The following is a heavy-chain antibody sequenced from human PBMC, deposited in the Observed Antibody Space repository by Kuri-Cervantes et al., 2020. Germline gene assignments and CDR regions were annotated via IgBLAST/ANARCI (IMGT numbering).Heavy chain of an antibody. J-gene: IGHJ4*02. CDR3: ARGYCSSISCPFDY. CDR2: INTGNGNT. CDR1: GYTFTSYD. D-gene: IGHD2-2*01. Sequence: ASVKVSCKASGYTFTSYDINWVRQATGQGLEWMGWINTGNGNTKYSQNFQGRVTINRDTFASTAYMELSSLRSEDTAVYYCARGYCSSISCPFDYWGQGTLVTVSS. V-gene: IGHV1-3*04.